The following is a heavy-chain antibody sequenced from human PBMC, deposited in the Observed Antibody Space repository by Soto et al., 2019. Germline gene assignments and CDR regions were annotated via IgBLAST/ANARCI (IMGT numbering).Heavy chain of an antibody. V-gene: IGHV3-53*01. CDR3: GREGYDDAFDI. J-gene: IGHJ3*02. Sequence: PGGSLRLSCAASGFTVSSNYMSWVRQAPGKGLEWVSVIYSGGSTYYADSVKGRFTISRDNSKNTLYLQMNSLRAEDTAVYYCGREGYDDAFDIWGQGTMVTGSS. D-gene: IGHD1-1*01. CDR1: GFTVSSNY. CDR2: IYSGGST.